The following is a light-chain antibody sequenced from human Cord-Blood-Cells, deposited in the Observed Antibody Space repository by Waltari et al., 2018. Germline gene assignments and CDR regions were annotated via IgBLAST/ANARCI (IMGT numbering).Light chain of an antibody. CDR1: SSDGGGYNY. V-gene: IGLV2-14*01. Sequence: QSVLTQPASVSGSPGQSITISCTGTSSDGGGYNYVSWHQQQPGKSPKLMIYDVSKRPSGVSNRFSGSKSGNTASLTISGLQAEDEADYYCSSYTSSSTVVFGGGTKLTVL. CDR3: SSYTSSSTVV. CDR2: DVS. J-gene: IGLJ2*01.